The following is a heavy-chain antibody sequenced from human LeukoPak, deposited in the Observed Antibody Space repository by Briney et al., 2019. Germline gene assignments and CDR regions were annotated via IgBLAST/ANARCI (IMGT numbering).Heavy chain of an antibody. J-gene: IGHJ4*02. D-gene: IGHD3-3*01. V-gene: IGHV4-34*01. CDR1: GGSFSGYY. Sequence: ASETLSLTCAVYGGSFSGYYWSWIRQPPGKGLEWIGEINHSGSTNYNPSLKSRVTISVDTSKNQFSLKLSSVTAAGTAVYYCARGSQYYDFWSGYHTPFFDYWGQGTLVTVSS. CDR3: ARGSQYYDFWSGYHTPFFDY. CDR2: INHSGST.